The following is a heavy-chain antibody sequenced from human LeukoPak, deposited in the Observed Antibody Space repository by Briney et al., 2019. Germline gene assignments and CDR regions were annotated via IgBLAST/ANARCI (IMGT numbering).Heavy chain of an antibody. CDR1: GGSISSYY. D-gene: IGHD1-26*01. Sequence: SETLSLTCTVSGGSISSYYWSWIRQPPGKGLEWIGYIYYSGSANYNPSLKSRVTISVDTSKNQFSLKLSSVTAADTAVYYCARVSVGATSYYYYYYMDVWGKGTTVTVSS. J-gene: IGHJ6*03. CDR3: ARVSVGATSYYYYYYMDV. V-gene: IGHV4-59*01. CDR2: IYYSGSA.